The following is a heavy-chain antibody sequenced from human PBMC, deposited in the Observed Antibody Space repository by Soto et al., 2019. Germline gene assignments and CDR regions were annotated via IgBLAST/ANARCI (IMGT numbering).Heavy chain of an antibody. CDR3: AREDCSSTSCYDYYYGMDV. CDR1: GYTFTSYG. J-gene: IGHJ6*02. D-gene: IGHD2-2*01. CDR2: ISAYNGNT. V-gene: IGHV1-18*04. Sequence: QVQLVQSGAEVKKPGASVKVSCKASGYTFTSYGISWVRQAPGQGLEWMGWISAYNGNTNYAQKLQGRVTMTTDTSTSTAYMELRSLRSDDTAVYYCAREDCSSTSCYDYYYGMDVWGQGTTVTVSS.